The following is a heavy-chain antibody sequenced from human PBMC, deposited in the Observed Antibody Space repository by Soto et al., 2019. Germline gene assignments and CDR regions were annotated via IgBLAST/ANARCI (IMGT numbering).Heavy chain of an antibody. Sequence: SETLCLTCAVYGGSFSGYYWSWIRQPPGKGLEWIGSIYHSGNTYYNPSLKSRVTISVDTSKNHFSLKLSSVTAPDTSVYYCGRAGIVVAGTIDSCWGRRTLVAVSS. CDR3: GRAGIVVAGTIDSC. CDR1: GGSFSGYY. CDR2: IYHSGNT. D-gene: IGHD6-19*01. J-gene: IGHJ4*02. V-gene: IGHV4-34*01.